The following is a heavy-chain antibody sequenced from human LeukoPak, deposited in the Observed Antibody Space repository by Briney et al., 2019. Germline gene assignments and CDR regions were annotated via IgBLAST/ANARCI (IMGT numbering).Heavy chain of an antibody. Sequence: SETLSLTCTLSGGSIISGSYYWSWIRQPAGKGLEWIGRISSSGNTNYNPSLKSRVTISIDTSKNQFSLKLSSVTAADTAVYYCARSPSAGWFYPWGQGTLVTDSP. CDR1: GGSIISGSYY. CDR3: ARSPSAGWFYP. CDR2: ISSSGNT. V-gene: IGHV4-61*02. J-gene: IGHJ5*02.